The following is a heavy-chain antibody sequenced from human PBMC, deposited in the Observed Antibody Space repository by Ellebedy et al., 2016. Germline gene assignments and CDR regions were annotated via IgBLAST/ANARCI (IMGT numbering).Heavy chain of an antibody. CDR2: INHSGST. V-gene: IGHV4-34*01. CDR1: GGSFSGYY. CDR3: ARGYLIAVAAYYFDY. D-gene: IGHD6-19*01. J-gene: IGHJ4*02. Sequence: SETLSLXXAVYGGSFSGYYWSWIRQPPGKGLERIGEINHSGSTNYNPSLKSRVTISVDTSKNQFSLKLSSVTAADTAVYYCARGYLIAVAAYYFDYWGQGTLVTVSS.